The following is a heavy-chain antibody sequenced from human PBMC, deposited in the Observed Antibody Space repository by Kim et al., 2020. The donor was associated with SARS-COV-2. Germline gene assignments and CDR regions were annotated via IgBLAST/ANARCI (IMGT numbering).Heavy chain of an antibody. V-gene: IGHV3-21*01. Sequence: GGSLRLSCTASGFTFSIYSMNWVRQAPGKGLEWVSSISSSSSYIKYADSVKGRFTISRDNAKNSLYLQMNSLGAEDTAVFYCARGEYCPRGVCQSHGMDVWGQGTTVTVSS. CDR1: GFTFSIYS. D-gene: IGHD2-8*02. CDR2: ISSSSSYI. J-gene: IGHJ6*02. CDR3: ARGEYCPRGVCQSHGMDV.